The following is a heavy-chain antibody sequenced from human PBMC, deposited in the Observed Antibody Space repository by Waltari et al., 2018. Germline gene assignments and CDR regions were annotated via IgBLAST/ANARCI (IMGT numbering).Heavy chain of an antibody. V-gene: IGHV3-21*01. D-gene: IGHD7-27*01. CDR1: GFTFSSYS. Sequence: EVQLVESGGGLVKPGGSLRLSCAASGFTFSSYSMNWVRQAPGKGLEWVSSISSSSSYIYYADSVKGRFTISRDNAKNSLYLQMNSLRAEDTAVYYCARDSAPSGAHPGYGMDVWGQGTTVTVSS. CDR2: ISSSSSYI. CDR3: ARDSAPSGAHPGYGMDV. J-gene: IGHJ6*02.